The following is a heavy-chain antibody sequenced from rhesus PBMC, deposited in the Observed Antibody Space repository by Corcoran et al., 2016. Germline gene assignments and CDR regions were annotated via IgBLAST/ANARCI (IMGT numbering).Heavy chain of an antibody. CDR2: ISGSGGSS. CDR1: GVSISSNY. V-gene: IGHV4-173*01. D-gene: IGHD3-9*01. J-gene: IGHJ4*01. CDR3: ASLEATRMITGYYYTGDY. Sequence: QVQLQESGPGLVKPSEPLSLPCAVSGVSISSNYWSWIRQHPGTGLEWIGRISGSGGSSDYNHALKRRVTNSTDTSKNQCTLKLSAVTAADTAVYYFASLEATRMITGYYYTGDYWGQGVLVTVSS.